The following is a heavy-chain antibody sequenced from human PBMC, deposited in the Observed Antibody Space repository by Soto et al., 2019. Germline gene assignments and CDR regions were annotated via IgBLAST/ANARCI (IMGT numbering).Heavy chain of an antibody. V-gene: IGHV3-48*01. CDR2: ISSSSSTI. Sequence: GGSVRLSCAASGFTFSSYSMNWVRQAPGKGLEWVSYISSSSSTIYYADSVKGRFTISRDNAKNSLYLQMNSLRAEDTAVYYCARDNEEWFGELGYYYYYMDVWGKGTTVTVSS. D-gene: IGHD3-10*01. CDR3: ARDNEEWFGELGYYYYYMDV. CDR1: GFTFSSYS. J-gene: IGHJ6*03.